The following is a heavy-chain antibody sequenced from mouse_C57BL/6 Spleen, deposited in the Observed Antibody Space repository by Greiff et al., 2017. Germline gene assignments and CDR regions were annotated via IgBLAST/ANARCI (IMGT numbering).Heavy chain of an antibody. Sequence: QVQLKESGPELVKPGASVKISCKASGYAFSSSWMNWVKQRPGKGLEWIGRIYPGDGDTNYNGKFKGKATLTADKSSSTAYMQLSSLTSEDAAVYFCARSSPGAGGAYWGQGTLVTVSA. J-gene: IGHJ3*01. D-gene: IGHD4-1*01. CDR1: GYAFSSSW. V-gene: IGHV1-82*01. CDR3: ARSSPGAGGAY. CDR2: IYPGDGDT.